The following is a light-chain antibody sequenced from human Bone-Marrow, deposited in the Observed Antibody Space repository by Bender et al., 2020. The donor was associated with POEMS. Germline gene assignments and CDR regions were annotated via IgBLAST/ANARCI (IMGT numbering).Light chain of an antibody. V-gene: IGLV2-8*01. J-gene: IGLJ2*01. CDR2: EVN. CDR3: CSYAGSTTSVV. Sequence: QSGMTQPPSASGSPGQSVAISCSGTSSDNYVSWYQQHPGKAPKLIIYEVNKRPSGVPDRFFGSKSGNTASLTISGLQAEDEADHYCCSYAGSTTSVVLGGGTKLTVL. CDR1: SSDNY.